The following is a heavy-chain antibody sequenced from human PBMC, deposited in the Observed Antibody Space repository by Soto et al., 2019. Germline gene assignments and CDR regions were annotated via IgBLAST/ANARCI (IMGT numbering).Heavy chain of an antibody. D-gene: IGHD3-16*01. CDR3: ARTLTPNPAEYFQH. CDR1: GYTFTRYY. Sequence: QVQLVQSGAEAKKPGASVKVSCKASGYTFTRYYMHWVRQAPGQGLEWMGIINPSGGSTTYAQKFQGRVTMTRDTSTCTVYMELSSLRSEDTAVYYCARTLTPNPAEYFQHWGQGTLVTVSS. V-gene: IGHV1-46*03. CDR2: INPSGGST. J-gene: IGHJ1*01.